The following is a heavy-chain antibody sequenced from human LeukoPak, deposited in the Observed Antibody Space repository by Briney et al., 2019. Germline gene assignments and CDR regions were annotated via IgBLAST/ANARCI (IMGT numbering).Heavy chain of an antibody. CDR2: MNPNSGNT. J-gene: IGHJ4*02. D-gene: IGHD1-26*01. CDR1: GYTFTSYD. V-gene: IGHV1-8*01. Sequence: ASVKVSCKGSGYTFTSYDINWVRQATGQGLEWMGWMNPNSGNTGYAQKFQGRVTMTRNTSISTAYMELSSLRSEDTAVYYCARYYSGSYYFDYWGQGTLVTVSS. CDR3: ARYYSGSYYFDY.